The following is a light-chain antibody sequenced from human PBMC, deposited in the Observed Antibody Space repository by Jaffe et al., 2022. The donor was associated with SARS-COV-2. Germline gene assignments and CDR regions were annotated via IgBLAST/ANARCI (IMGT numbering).Light chain of an antibody. Sequence: EVVMAQSPATLSASPGEGVTLSCRASQSVGSNLAWYQQKFGQAPRLLIYGASTRATGIPARFSGSGSGTEFTLTISGLQSEDFAVYYCQQYNTWPLTFGGGTKVEIK. CDR3: QQYNTWPLT. CDR1: QSVGSN. V-gene: IGKV3D-15*01. CDR2: GAS. J-gene: IGKJ4*01.